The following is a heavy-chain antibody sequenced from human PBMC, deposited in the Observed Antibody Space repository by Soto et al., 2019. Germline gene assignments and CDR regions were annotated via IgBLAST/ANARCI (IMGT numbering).Heavy chain of an antibody. CDR3: ATAHNSGWYFFDY. Sequence: ASVKVSCKASGGSFSPLGINWVRQAPGQGLEWMGGIIPLFGKARYAETSQGRVTITADTSTGTAYMEVSSLRSDDTAVFYCATAHNSGWYFFDYWGPGTLVTVSS. CDR2: IIPLFGKA. V-gene: IGHV1-69*06. CDR1: GGSFSPLG. D-gene: IGHD6-19*01. J-gene: IGHJ4*02.